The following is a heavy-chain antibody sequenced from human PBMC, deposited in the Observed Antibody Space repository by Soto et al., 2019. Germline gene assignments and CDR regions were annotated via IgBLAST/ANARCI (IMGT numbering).Heavy chain of an antibody. CDR3: ARAGWTTVGYYFDY. J-gene: IGHJ4*02. Sequence: SETLSLTSTVSGASISSYYWSWIRHPPGKGLEWIGYIYYTGSTNYNPSLKSRVTISVDTSKNQFSLKLSSVTAADTAVYYCARAGWTTVGYYFDYWGQGTLVTVSS. CDR2: IYYTGST. V-gene: IGHV4-59*01. CDR1: GASISSYY. D-gene: IGHD4-17*01.